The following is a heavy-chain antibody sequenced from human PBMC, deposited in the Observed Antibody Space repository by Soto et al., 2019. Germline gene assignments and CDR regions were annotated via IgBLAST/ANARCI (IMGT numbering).Heavy chain of an antibody. D-gene: IGHD2-2*02. CDR1: GVTFSSYS. V-gene: IGHV3-21*01. Sequence: PGGSLRLSCAASGVTFSSYSMNWVRQAPGKGLEWVSSISSSSSYIYYADSVKGRFTISRDNAKNSLYLQMNSLRAEDTAVYYCARDGIVVVPAAIDYYYYMDVWGKGTTVTVSS. CDR2: ISSSSSYI. J-gene: IGHJ6*03. CDR3: ARDGIVVVPAAIDYYYYMDV.